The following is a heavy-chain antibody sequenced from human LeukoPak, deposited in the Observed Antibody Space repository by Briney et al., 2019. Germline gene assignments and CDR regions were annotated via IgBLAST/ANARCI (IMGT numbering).Heavy chain of an antibody. CDR2: IYYSGST. D-gene: IGHD2-15*01. J-gene: IGHJ4*02. CDR3: AGDPAAPYYFDY. V-gene: IGHV4-59*12. Sequence: SETLSLTCTVWVGRIRSFYWRWIRQPPGKGLEWIGYIYYSGSTNYNPSLKSRVTISVDTSKNQVSLKLSSVNAADTAVYYRAGDPAAPYYFDYGGQGTLVTVSS. CDR1: VGRIRSFY.